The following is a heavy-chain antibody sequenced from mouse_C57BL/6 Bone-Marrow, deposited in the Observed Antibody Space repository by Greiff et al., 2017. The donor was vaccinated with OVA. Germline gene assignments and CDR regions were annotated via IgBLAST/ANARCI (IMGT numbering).Heavy chain of an antibody. CDR1: GFNIKDDY. D-gene: IGHD1-1*01. Sequence: VQLQQSGAELVRPGASVKLSCTASGFNIKDDYMHWVKQRPEQGLEWIGWIDPENGDTEYASKFQGKATITADTSSNTAYLQLSSLTSEDTAVYYWTTVYYYGKGFPYDAMDYWGQGTSVTVSS. J-gene: IGHJ4*01. CDR2: IDPENGDT. V-gene: IGHV14-4*01. CDR3: TTVYYYGKGFPYDAMDY.